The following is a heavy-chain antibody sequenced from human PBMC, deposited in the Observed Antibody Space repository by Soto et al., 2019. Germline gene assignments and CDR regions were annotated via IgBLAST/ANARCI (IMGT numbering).Heavy chain of an antibody. V-gene: IGHV1-18*01. CDR2: ISAYNGNT. CDR3: ARGSQLNSSSWQYFDY. J-gene: IGHJ4*02. CDR1: GYTFTSYG. Sequence: GASVKVSCKASGYTFTSYGISWVRQAPGQGLEWMGWISAYNGNTNYAQKLQGRVTMTTDTSTSTAYMELRSLRSDDTAVYYCARGSQLNSSSWQYFDYWGQGTLVTVSS. D-gene: IGHD6-13*01.